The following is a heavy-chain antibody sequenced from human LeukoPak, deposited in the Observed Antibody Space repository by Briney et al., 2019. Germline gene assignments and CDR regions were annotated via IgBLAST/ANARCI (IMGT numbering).Heavy chain of an antibody. CDR3: AKDKRIERSGFYQNDYYCMDV. V-gene: IGHV3-11*04. CDR1: GFTFSDYY. J-gene: IGHJ6*03. Sequence: KPRGSPSPSCAASGFTFSDYYMSWIRQAPGKGLEWVSYISSPGSSIYYGDSVKGRFTIPTDKARNTLYLQMNSLQVEDTAVYYCAKDKRIERSGFYQNDYYCMDV. D-gene: IGHD3-22*01. CDR2: ISSPGSSI.